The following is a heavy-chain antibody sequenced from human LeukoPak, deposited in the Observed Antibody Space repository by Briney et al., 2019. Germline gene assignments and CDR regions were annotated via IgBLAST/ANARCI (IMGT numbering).Heavy chain of an antibody. V-gene: IGHV1-69*05. Sequence: SVKVSCKASGGTFSSYAISWVRQAPGQGLEWMGRIIPIFGTVNYAQKFQGRVTIATDESTSTAYMELSSLRSEDTAVYYCARARDILAGYSAFDYWGQGTLVTASS. CDR1: GGTFSSYA. CDR2: IIPIFGTV. D-gene: IGHD3-9*01. J-gene: IGHJ4*02. CDR3: ARARDILAGYSAFDY.